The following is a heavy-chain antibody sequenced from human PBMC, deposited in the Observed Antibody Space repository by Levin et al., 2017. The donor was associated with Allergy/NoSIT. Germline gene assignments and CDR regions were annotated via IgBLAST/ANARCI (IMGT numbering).Heavy chain of an antibody. V-gene: IGHV5-51*01. CDR3: AKQTEYNWFDP. J-gene: IGHJ5*02. CDR1: GYNFISYW. CDR2: IFPGNSDT. D-gene: IGHD1-14*01. Sequence: GESLKISCKAFGYNFISYWIVWVRQMPEKGLELMGLIFPGNSDTKYSPSFQGQVTISVDKSISPAYLQWSSLVASDTAVYYCAKQTEYNWFDPWGQGTLVTVSS.